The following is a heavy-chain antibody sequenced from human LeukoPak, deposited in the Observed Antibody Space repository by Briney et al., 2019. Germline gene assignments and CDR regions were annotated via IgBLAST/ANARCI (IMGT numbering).Heavy chain of an antibody. CDR2: IYHSGST. V-gene: IGHV4-4*02. CDR1: GGSISSSNW. J-gene: IGHJ4*02. Sequence: GTLSLTCAVSGGSISSSNWWSWVRQPPGKGLEWIGEIYHSGSTNYNPSLKSRVTISVDKSRNQFSLKLSSVTAADTAVYYCARDISTGAVAGTRYFDYWGQGTLVTVSS. D-gene: IGHD6-19*01. CDR3: ARDISTGAVAGTRYFDY.